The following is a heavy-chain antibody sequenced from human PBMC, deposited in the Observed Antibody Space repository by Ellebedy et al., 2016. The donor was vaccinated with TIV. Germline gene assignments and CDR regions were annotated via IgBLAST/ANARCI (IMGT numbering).Heavy chain of an antibody. CDR2: INPDGSGK. Sequence: GESLKISXAASGFSFNNYAMNWVRQTPGKGLEWVANINPDGSGKYYVDSVKGRFTISRDNAKNSMYLQMNSLRDEDTAVYYCVSGRPGPSWGQGTLVTVSS. V-gene: IGHV3-7*03. J-gene: IGHJ5*02. CDR1: GFSFNNYA. CDR3: VSGRPGPS.